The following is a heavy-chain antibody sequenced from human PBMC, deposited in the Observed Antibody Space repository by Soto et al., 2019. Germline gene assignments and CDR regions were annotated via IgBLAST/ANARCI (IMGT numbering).Heavy chain of an antibody. Sequence: GGSLRLSCAASGFTFRSYAMHWVRQAPGKGLEWVAVISYDGSNKYYADSVKGRFTISRDNSKNTLYLQMNSLRAEDTAVYYCARSRDPTQLVPAAIYRCMDVWGQGTTVTVSS. CDR2: ISYDGSNK. CDR1: GFTFRSYA. CDR3: ARSRDPTQLVPAAIYRCMDV. V-gene: IGHV3-30-3*01. J-gene: IGHJ6*02. D-gene: IGHD2-2*01.